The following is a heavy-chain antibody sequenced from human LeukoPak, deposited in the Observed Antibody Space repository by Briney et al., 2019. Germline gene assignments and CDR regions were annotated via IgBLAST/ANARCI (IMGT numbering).Heavy chain of an antibody. V-gene: IGHV5-51*01. Sequence: GESLKISCKGSGYSFTRYWIGWVRQMPGKGLEWMGIIYPGDSDTRYSPSFQGQVTISADKSISTAYLQWSSLKASDTAMYYCARQGYYGSGSYYTDAFDIWGQGTMVTVSS. D-gene: IGHD3-10*01. CDR1: GYSFTRYW. CDR3: ARQGYYGSGSYYTDAFDI. CDR2: IYPGDSDT. J-gene: IGHJ3*02.